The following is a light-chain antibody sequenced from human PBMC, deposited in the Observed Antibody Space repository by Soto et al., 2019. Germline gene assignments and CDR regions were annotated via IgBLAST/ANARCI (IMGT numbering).Light chain of an antibody. V-gene: IGLV2-8*01. J-gene: IGLJ1*01. CDR2: EVS. CDR1: SSDVGGYNY. CDR3: SSCAGINNSGI. Sequence: QSALTQPPSASGSPGQSVTISCTGTSSDVGGYNYVSWYQQHPGKAPKLMIYEVSKRPSGVPDRFSGSKSGNTASLPVSGPKAEGEANYYCSSCAGINNSGILGNGTKVTV.